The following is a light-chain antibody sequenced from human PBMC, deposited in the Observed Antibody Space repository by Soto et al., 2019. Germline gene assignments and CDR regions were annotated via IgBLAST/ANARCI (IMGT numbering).Light chain of an antibody. V-gene: IGLV1-40*01. J-gene: IGLJ1*01. CDR2: GNS. CDR3: QSYDSSLSRV. Sequence: QPVLTQPPSVSGAPGQRVTISCTGSSSNIGAGYDVHWYQQLPGTAPKLLIYGNSHRPSGVPDRFSGSKSGTSASLAITGLQAEDEADYYCQSYDSSLSRVFGTGTKLTVL. CDR1: SSNIGAGYD.